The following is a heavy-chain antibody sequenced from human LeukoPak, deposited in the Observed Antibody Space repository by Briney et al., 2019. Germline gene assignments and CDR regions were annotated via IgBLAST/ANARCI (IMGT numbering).Heavy chain of an antibody. CDR3: ARDSSGSPDAFDI. CDR2: ISAYNGNT. J-gene: IGHJ3*02. CDR1: GYIFTGYY. D-gene: IGHD3-22*01. Sequence: ASVKVSCKASGYIFTGYYMHWVRQAPGQGLEWMGWISAYNGNTNYAQKLQGRVTMTTDTSTSTAYMELRSLRSDDTAVYYCARDSSGSPDAFDIWGQGTMVTVSS. V-gene: IGHV1-18*04.